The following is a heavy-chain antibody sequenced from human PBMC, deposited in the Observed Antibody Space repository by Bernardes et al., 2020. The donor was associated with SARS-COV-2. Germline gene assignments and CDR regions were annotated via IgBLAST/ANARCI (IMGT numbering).Heavy chain of an antibody. CDR3: ARVVPISGTWYFDL. Sequence: SETLSLTCTVSGCSISSYYWSWIRQPPGKGLEWIGYIYHNGGTDFNPPLKNRVTISVDKSKTHFSLELRSITAADTAVYYCARVVPISGTWYFDLWGRGTLVTVSS. J-gene: IGHJ2*01. CDR1: GCSISSYY. V-gene: IGHV4-59*01. CDR2: IYHNGGT. D-gene: IGHD6-13*01.